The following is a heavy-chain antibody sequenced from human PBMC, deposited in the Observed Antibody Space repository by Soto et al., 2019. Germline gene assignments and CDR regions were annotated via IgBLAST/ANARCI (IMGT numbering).Heavy chain of an antibody. V-gene: IGHV4-59*01. CDR1: GGSISSYY. D-gene: IGHD6-19*01. CDR2: IYYSGST. CDR3: ARGWWLAPGYYYGMDV. J-gene: IGHJ6*02. Sequence: QVQLQESGPGLVKPSETLSLTCTVSGGSISSYYWSWIRQPPGKGLEWIGYIYYSGSTNYNPSLKSRATISVDTSKNQFSLKLSSVTAADTAVYYCARGWWLAPGYYYGMDVWGQGTTVTVSS.